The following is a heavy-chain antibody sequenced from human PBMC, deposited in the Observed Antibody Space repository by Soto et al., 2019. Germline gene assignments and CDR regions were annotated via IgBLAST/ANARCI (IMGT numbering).Heavy chain of an antibody. J-gene: IGHJ3*02. D-gene: IGHD3-10*01. CDR2: IYYSGST. CDR1: GGSISSGDYY. CDR3: ARAMGNSHDAFDI. Sequence: QVQLQESGPGLVKPSQTLSRTCTVSGGSISSGDYYWSWIRQPPGKGLEWIGYIYYSGSTYYNPSLKSRVTISVDKSKNQFSLKLSSVTAADTAVYYCARAMGNSHDAFDIWGQGTMVTVSS. V-gene: IGHV4-30-4*01.